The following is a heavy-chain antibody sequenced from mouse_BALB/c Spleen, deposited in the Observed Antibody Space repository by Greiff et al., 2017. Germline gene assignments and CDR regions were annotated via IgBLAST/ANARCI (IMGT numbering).Heavy chain of an antibody. J-gene: IGHJ2*01. Sequence: DVQLVESGGGLVQPGGSRKLSCAASGFTFSDYGMAWVRQAPGKGPEWVAFISNLAYSIYYADTVTGRFTISRENAKNTLYLEMSSLRSEDTAMYYCARDPSYYGSSYFDYWGQGTTLTVSS. D-gene: IGHD1-1*01. CDR2: ISNLAYSI. V-gene: IGHV5-15*02. CDR3: ARDPSYYGSSYFDY. CDR1: GFTFSDYG.